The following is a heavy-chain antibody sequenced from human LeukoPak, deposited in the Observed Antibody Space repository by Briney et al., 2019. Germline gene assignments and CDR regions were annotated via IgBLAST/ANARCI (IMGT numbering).Heavy chain of an antibody. CDR2: VYTNGAT. J-gene: IGHJ6*03. Sequence: TSETLSLTCTVSGDSIRSYYWSWIRQPAGRGLEWIGRVYTNGATNYNPSLESRVTMSVDTSKNQISLKLTTYYSADTAVYYCASCSKTFYYTDVWGKGTTVTVSS. V-gene: IGHV4-4*07. CDR1: GDSIRSYY. D-gene: IGHD2-21*01. CDR3: ASCSKTFYYTDV.